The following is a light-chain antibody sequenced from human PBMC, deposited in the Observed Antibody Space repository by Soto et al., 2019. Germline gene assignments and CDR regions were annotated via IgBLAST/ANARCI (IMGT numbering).Light chain of an antibody. CDR1: SSNIGAGYD. Sequence: QSVLTQPPSVSGAPGQTVTISCTGRSSNIGAGYDVHWYQQLPGTAPKLLIYGNNNRPSGVPDRFSGSKSGTSASLAITGLQAEDEADYYCQSFDVSGNALYVFGTGTKLTVL. J-gene: IGLJ1*01. CDR3: QSFDVSGNALYV. V-gene: IGLV1-40*01. CDR2: GNN.